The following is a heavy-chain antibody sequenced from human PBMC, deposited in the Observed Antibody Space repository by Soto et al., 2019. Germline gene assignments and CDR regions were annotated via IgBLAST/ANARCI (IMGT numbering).Heavy chain of an antibody. D-gene: IGHD6-13*01. Sequence: QVQLQESGPGLVKPSQTLSLTCTVSGGSISSGGYYWSWIRQHPGKGLEWIGYIYYSGSTYYNPSLKSRVTQPVDRSRDQYSLTLSSVTAADAAVYYWARSFGVAAAGPFDYWGQGTLVTVSS. V-gene: IGHV4-31*03. CDR3: ARSFGVAAAGPFDY. J-gene: IGHJ4*02. CDR2: IYYSGST. CDR1: GGSISSGGYY.